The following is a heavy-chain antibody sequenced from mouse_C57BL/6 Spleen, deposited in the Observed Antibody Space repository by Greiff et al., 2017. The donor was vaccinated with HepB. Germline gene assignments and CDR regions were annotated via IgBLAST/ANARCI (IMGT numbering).Heavy chain of an antibody. D-gene: IGHD1-1*01. CDR2: ISYDGSN. V-gene: IGHV3-6*01. CDR1: GYSITSGYY. Sequence: VQLQQSGPGLVKPSQSLSLTCSVTGYSITSGYYWNWIRQFPGNKLEWMGYISYDGSNNYNPSLKNRISITRDTSKNQFFLKLNSVTTEDTATYYCARALRYYFDYWGQGTTLTVSS. CDR3: ARALRYYFDY. J-gene: IGHJ2*01.